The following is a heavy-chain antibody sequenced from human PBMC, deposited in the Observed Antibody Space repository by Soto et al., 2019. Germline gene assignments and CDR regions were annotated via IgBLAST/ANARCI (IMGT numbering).Heavy chain of an antibody. V-gene: IGHV4-34*01. D-gene: IGHD6-13*01. CDR3: ARGYGSSWYMTFDF. CDR2: INHSGST. Sequence: PSETLSLTCAVYGESFSGYYWSWIRQPPGKGLEWIGEINHSGSTNYNPSLKSRVTISVDTSKNQFSLKLSSVTAADTSVYYCARGYGSSWYMTFDFWGQGTLVTVSS. J-gene: IGHJ4*02. CDR1: GESFSGYY.